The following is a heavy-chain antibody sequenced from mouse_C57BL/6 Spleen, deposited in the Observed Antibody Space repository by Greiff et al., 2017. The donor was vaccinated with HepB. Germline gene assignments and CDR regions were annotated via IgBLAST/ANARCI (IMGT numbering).Heavy chain of an antibody. Sequence: VQLQQSGAELVRPGASVTLSCKASGYTFTDYEMHWVKQTPVHGLEWIGAIDPETGGTAYNQKFRGKAILTADKSSSTAYMELRSLTSEDSAVYYFTISYGSSCADYWGQGTTLTVSS. CDR2: IDPETGGT. CDR3: TISYGSSCADY. CDR1: GYTFTDYE. V-gene: IGHV1-15*01. J-gene: IGHJ2*01. D-gene: IGHD1-1*01.